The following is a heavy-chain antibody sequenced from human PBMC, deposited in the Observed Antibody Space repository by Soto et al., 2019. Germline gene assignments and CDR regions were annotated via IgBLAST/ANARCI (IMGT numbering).Heavy chain of an antibody. D-gene: IGHD2-21*02. CDR2: ISYDGSNK. CDR3: ARANSPWGGGNSNWFDP. V-gene: IGHV3-30-3*01. Sequence: PGGSLRLSCAASGFTFSSYAMHWVRQAPGKGLEWVAVISYDGSNKYYADSVKGRFTISRDNSKNTLYLQMNSLRAEDTAVYYCARANSPWGGGNSNWFDPWGQGTLVTVSS. CDR1: GFTFSSYA. J-gene: IGHJ5*02.